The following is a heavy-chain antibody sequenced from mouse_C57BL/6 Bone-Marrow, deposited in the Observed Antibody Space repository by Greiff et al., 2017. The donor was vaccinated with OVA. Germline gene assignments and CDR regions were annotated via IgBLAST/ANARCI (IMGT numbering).Heavy chain of an antibody. J-gene: IGHJ4*01. CDR2: IYPRSGNT. Sequence: VMLVESGAELARPGASVKLSCKASGYTFTSYGLSWVKQRTGQGLEWIGEIYPRSGNTYYNEKFKGKATLTADKSASTAYMELRSLTSEDSAVNFCARTYDYYYYAMDDWGQGTSVTVSS. CDR3: ARTYDYYYYAMDD. CDR1: GYTFTSYG. V-gene: IGHV1-81*01. D-gene: IGHD2-4*01.